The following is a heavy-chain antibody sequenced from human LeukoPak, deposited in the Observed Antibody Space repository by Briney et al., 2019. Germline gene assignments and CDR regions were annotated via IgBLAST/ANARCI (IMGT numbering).Heavy chain of an antibody. V-gene: IGHV4-4*07. Sequence: PSETLSLTCTMSGDSINNYNWNWVRQPAGKGREWVGRIYVTGNTNYNPSLKSRVAMSEDTSKNHFSLRLTSVTAADTAVYYCARAFTIFGAGGFDVWGQGTFVTVSS. CDR2: IYVTGNT. D-gene: IGHD3-3*01. CDR1: GDSINNYN. CDR3: ARAFTIFGAGGFDV. J-gene: IGHJ3*01.